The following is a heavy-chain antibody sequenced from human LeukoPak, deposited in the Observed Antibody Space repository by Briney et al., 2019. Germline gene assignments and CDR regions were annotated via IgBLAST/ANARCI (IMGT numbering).Heavy chain of an antibody. Sequence: ASVMVSCKASGYTFTSYDIKWVRQATGQGLEWMGWMNPNSGNTGYAQKFQGRVTMTRNTSISTAYMELSSLRSEDTAVYYCARGRGILTGLDAFDIWGQGTMVTVSS. CDR3: ARGRGILTGLDAFDI. D-gene: IGHD3-9*01. V-gene: IGHV1-8*01. CDR1: GYTFTSYD. J-gene: IGHJ3*02. CDR2: MNPNSGNT.